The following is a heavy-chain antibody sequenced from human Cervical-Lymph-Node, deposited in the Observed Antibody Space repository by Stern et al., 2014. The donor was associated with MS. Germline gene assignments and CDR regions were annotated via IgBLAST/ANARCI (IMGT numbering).Heavy chain of an antibody. D-gene: IGHD3-3*01. CDR2: IRPDESES. J-gene: IGHJ4*02. V-gene: IGHV3-33*01. CDR3: ARDGPHYDVDF. Sequence: MQLVESGGGVVQPGRSLRLSCAASGFTFGAYGMHWVRQVPGEGLAWVAFIRPDESESYHADSVKGRLTISRDTSKNTLYLQMNSLRVEDTAIYYCARDGPHYDVDFWGRGTRVTVSS. CDR1: GFTFGAYG.